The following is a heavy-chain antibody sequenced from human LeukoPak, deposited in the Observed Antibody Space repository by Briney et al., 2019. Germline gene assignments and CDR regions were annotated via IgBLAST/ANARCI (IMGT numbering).Heavy chain of an antibody. CDR2: ISSSSSYI. CDR1: GFTISSYS. D-gene: IGHD3-10*01. V-gene: IGHV3-21*01. CDR3: ARVPGKSGYYFDY. Sequence: GGSLRLSCAASGFTISSYSMNLVRQAAGKGLEWVSSISSSSSYIYYADSVKGRFTISRDNAKNSLYLQMNSLRAEDTAVYYCARVPGKSGYYFDYWGQGTLVTVSS. J-gene: IGHJ4*02.